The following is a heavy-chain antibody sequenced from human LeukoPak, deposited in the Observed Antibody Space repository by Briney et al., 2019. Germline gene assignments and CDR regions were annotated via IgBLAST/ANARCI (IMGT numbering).Heavy chain of an antibody. V-gene: IGHV3-53*01. CDR2: TYSGGNT. D-gene: IGHD3-22*01. J-gene: IGHJ4*02. Sequence: GGSLRLSCAASGFTVSSSHMTWVRQTPGKGLVWVSVTYSGGNTDYADSVKGRFTISRDNSKNTLYLQMNSLRAEDTAVYYCAKAPYYDSSGYYLDYWGQGTLVTVSS. CDR3: AKAPYYDSSGYYLDY. CDR1: GFTVSSSH.